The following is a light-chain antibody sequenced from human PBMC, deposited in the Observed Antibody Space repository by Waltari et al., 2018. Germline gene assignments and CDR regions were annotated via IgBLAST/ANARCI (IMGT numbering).Light chain of an antibody. CDR1: QSVSRF. CDR2: GAS. Sequence: IVLTQSPGPLSLSPGERGTLSCRASQSVSRFLALYQQKPGQAPRLLIYGASTRATGIPDRFSGSGSGTDFSLTISRLEPEDFAVYYCQKYERVPATFRQGTKVEIK. CDR3: QKYERVPAT. V-gene: IGKV3-20*01. J-gene: IGKJ1*01.